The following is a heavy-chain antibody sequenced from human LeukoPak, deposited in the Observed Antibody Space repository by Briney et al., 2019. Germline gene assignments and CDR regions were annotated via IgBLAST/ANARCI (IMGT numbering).Heavy chain of an antibody. CDR3: ARPHSSRGWYGGYYYYGMDV. D-gene: IGHD6-19*01. J-gene: IGHJ6*02. Sequence: ASVKVSCKASGGTFSSYAISWVRQAPGQGLEWMGGIIPIFGTANYAQKFQGRVTITADESTSTAYMELSSLRSEDTAVYYCARPHSSRGWYGGYYYYGMDVWGQGTTVTVSS. CDR2: IIPIFGTA. V-gene: IGHV1-69*13. CDR1: GGTFSSYA.